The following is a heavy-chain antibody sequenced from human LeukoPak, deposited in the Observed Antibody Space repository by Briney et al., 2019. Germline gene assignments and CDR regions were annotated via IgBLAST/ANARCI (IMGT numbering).Heavy chain of an antibody. CDR2: ISAYNGNT. D-gene: IGHD6-19*01. CDR1: GYTFTSYG. CDR3: ARMMSIPVAGHRPLFDY. J-gene: IGHJ4*02. Sequence: GASVKVSCKASGYTFTSYGINWVRPAPGQRLEWMGWISAYNGNTNYAQKLRDRVTMTTDTSTSTAYMELRSLRSDDTAIYYCARMMSIPVAGHRPLFDYWGQGTLVTVSS. V-gene: IGHV1-18*01.